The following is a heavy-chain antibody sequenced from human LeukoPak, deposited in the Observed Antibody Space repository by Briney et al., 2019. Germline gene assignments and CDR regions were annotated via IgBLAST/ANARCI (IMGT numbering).Heavy chain of an antibody. V-gene: IGHV3-21*01. J-gene: IGHJ4*02. CDR2: ISSSSSYI. CDR1: GYTFSNYG. Sequence: GGSLRLSCAASGYTFSNYGMNWVRQAPGKGLEWVSFISSSSSYIYYADSVKGRFTISRDNAKKSLYLQMNSLRAEDTAVYYCARSYYDSSGYPNFDYWGQGTLATVSS. CDR3: ARSYYDSSGYPNFDY. D-gene: IGHD3-22*01.